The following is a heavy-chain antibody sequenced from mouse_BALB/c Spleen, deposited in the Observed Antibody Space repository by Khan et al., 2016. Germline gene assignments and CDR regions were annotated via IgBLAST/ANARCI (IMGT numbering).Heavy chain of an antibody. Sequence: QIQLVQSGPELKKPGETVKISCKASGYTFTNYGMNWVKQAPGKGLKWMGWINTYTGETTYADDFKGRFAFSLETSSSTAYLQINNLKNEDMAAYFCARDYGNYYFDYWGQGTTLTVAS. V-gene: IGHV9-1*02. J-gene: IGHJ2*01. CDR3: ARDYGNYYFDY. CDR2: INTYTGET. CDR1: GYTFTNYG. D-gene: IGHD2-1*01.